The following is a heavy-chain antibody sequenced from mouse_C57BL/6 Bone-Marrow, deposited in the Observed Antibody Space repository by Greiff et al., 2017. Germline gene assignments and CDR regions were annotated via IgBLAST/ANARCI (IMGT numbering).Heavy chain of an antibody. CDR2: IHPNSGST. V-gene: IGHV1-64*01. Sequence: QVQLQQPGAELVKPGASVKLSCKASGYTFTSYWMHWVKQRPGQGLEWIGMIHPNSGSTNYNEKFKSKATLTVDKSSSTAYMQLSSLTSEDSADYYCAREGGSYDWYFDVWGTGTTVTVSS. CDR3: AREGGSYDWYFDV. D-gene: IGHD1-1*02. CDR1: GYTFTSYW. J-gene: IGHJ1*03.